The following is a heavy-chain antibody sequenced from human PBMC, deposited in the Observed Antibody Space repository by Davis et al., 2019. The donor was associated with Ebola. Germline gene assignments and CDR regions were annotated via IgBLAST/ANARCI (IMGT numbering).Heavy chain of an antibody. CDR3: ASGRRLFATPPRPGDY. J-gene: IGHJ4*02. D-gene: IGHD3-10*02. CDR1: GFTVSSNY. V-gene: IGHV3-53*01. CDR2: IYSGGST. Sequence: GGSLRLSCAASGFTVSSNYMSWVRQAPGKGLEWVSVIYSGGSTYYADSVKGRFTISRDNSKNTLYLQMNSLRAEDTAVYYCASGRRLFATPPRPGDYWGQGTQVTVSA.